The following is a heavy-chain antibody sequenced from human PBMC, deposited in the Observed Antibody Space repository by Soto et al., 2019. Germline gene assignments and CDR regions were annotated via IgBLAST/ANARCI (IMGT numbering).Heavy chain of an antibody. CDR2: IDHSGST. CDR3: VRGLRYSGMDV. Sequence: PSETLSLTCAVNGGSFSAYYWTWIRQPPGRGLEWIGEIDHSGSTNYNPSLERRGTISIDTAKNRFSLNVTSVTAADTAVYYCVRGLRYSGMDVWGQGTTVTVSS. V-gene: IGHV4-34*01. CDR1: GGSFSAYY. J-gene: IGHJ6*02. D-gene: IGHD2-15*01.